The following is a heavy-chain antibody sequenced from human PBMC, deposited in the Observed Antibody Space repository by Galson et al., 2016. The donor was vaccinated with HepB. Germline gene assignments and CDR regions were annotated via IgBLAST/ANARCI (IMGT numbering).Heavy chain of an antibody. D-gene: IGHD1-26*01. J-gene: IGHJ4*02. CDR1: GFTFRTYS. CDR2: VSFDGKNT. V-gene: IGHV3-30*04. Sequence: SLRLSCAASGFTFRTYSMHWVRQAPGKGLEWVALVSFDGKNTFYADSVKGRFTISKDNSQSTLFLQMNSLRTDDTAVYFCARDRRPAGAFKSDRVGAADYWGQGTLVSVSS. CDR3: ARDRRPAGAFKSDRVGAADY.